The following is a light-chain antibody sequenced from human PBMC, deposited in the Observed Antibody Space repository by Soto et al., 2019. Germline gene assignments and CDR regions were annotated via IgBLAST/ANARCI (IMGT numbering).Light chain of an antibody. CDR2: DAS. J-gene: IGKJ1*01. V-gene: IGKV3-20*01. CDR1: QSVSSRS. CDR3: QLYGSSRT. Sequence: EIVLTQSPGTQSLSPGERATLSCRASQSVSSRSLAWYRQKPGQAPRLLIYDASTRATGIPDRFSGSGSGTDFTLTISRLEPEDFAVYYCQLYGSSRTFGQGTKVDIK.